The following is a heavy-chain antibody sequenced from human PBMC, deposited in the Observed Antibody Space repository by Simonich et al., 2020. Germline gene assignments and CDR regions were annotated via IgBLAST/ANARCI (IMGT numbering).Heavy chain of an antibody. D-gene: IGHD6-19*01. CDR1: GFTFSSYS. V-gene: IGHV3-21*01. CDR3: ARWIAVAGTGAYGMDV. J-gene: IGHJ6*02. Sequence: EVQLVESGGGLVKPGGSLRLSCAASGFTFSSYSMNWVRQAPGKGLEGVSSISSSSSYKYYADSVKGRFTISRDNAKNSLYLQMNSLRAEDTAVYYCARWIAVAGTGAYGMDVWGQGTTVTVSS. CDR2: ISSSSSYK.